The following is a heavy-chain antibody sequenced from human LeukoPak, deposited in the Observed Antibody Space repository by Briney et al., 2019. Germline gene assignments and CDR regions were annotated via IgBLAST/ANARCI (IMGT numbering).Heavy chain of an antibody. CDR2: ISGSGGST. V-gene: IGHV3-23*01. Sequence: GGSLRLSCAASGFTFSSYAMSWVRQAPGKGLEWVSAISGSGGSTYYADSVKGRFTISRDNSKNTLYLQMNSLRAEDTAVYYCAKEGRITIFGVVIRPPYYYGMDVWGQGTTVTVSS. J-gene: IGHJ6*02. D-gene: IGHD3-3*01. CDR3: AKEGRITIFGVVIRPPYYYGMDV. CDR1: GFTFSSYA.